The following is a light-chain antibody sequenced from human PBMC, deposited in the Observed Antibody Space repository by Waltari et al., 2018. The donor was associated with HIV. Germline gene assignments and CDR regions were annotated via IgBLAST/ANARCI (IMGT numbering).Light chain of an antibody. CDR1: SSDIGGYDY. CDR2: GVS. CDR3: SAYTSISTLAV. J-gene: IGLJ2*01. V-gene: IGLV2-14*01. Sequence: QSVLTQPASVSGSPGQSITISCTGTSSDIGGYDYVSWYQQHPGKAPKLMIYGVSSRPSGVSNRFSGSRSGNTASLTISGLQAEDEADYYCSAYTSISTLAVFGGGTKLTVL.